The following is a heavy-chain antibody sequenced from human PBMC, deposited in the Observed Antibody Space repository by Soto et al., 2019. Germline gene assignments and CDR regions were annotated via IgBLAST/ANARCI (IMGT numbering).Heavy chain of an antibody. CDR3: ARNPPGQWLVFDY. Sequence: SETLSLTCAVSGGSISSGGYSWSWIRQPPGKGLEWIGYIYHSGSTYYNPSLKSRVTISVDRSKNQFSLKLSSVTAADTAVYYCARNPPGQWLVFDYWGQGTLVTVSS. D-gene: IGHD6-19*01. CDR1: GGSISSGGYS. CDR2: IYHSGST. J-gene: IGHJ4*02. V-gene: IGHV4-30-2*01.